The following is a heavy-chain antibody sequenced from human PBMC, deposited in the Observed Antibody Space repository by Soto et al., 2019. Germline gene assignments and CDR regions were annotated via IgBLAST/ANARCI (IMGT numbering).Heavy chain of an antibody. D-gene: IGHD2-2*02. V-gene: IGHV1-69*13. CDR3: ARGHVVPAAIEEYLTHDP. J-gene: IGHJ5*02. Sequence: ASVKVSCKASRGTFSTYGITWVRQAPEKGLEWMGGIIPIFGTIKYAENFHGRVTITADESTSTAYMELSSLRSEDTAVYYCARGHVVPAAIEEYLTHDPWGQGTLVTVSS. CDR2: IIPIFGTI. CDR1: RGTFSTYG.